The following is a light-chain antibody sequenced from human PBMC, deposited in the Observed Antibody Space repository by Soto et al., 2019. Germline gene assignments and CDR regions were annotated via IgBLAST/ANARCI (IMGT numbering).Light chain of an antibody. CDR3: QQRSNWPSIT. Sequence: EAVVTLSPATFSMPPGERATLSCRASQSVSNYLAWYQQKPGQAPRLLIYDASNRATGIPARFSGSGSGTDFTLTINSLEPEDSAVYYCQQRSNWPSITFGQGTRLEIK. V-gene: IGKV3-11*01. CDR1: QSVSNY. J-gene: IGKJ5*01. CDR2: DAS.